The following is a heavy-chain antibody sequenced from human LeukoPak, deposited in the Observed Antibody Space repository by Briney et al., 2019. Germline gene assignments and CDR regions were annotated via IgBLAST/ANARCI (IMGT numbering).Heavy chain of an antibody. D-gene: IGHD6-13*01. V-gene: IGHV3-7*03. CDR2: IKEDGSEK. CDR1: GFTFSSYA. CDR3: AKGGSSWYLDAFDI. J-gene: IGHJ3*02. Sequence: GGSLRLSCAASGFTFSSYAMHWVRQAPGKGLEWVASIKEDGSEKYYVDSVKGRFTISRDNAKNSLYLQMNSLRAEDTALYYCAKGGSSWYLDAFDIWGQGTMVTVSS.